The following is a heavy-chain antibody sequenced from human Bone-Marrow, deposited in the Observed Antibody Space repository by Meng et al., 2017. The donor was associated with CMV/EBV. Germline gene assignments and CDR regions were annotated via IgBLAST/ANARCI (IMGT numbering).Heavy chain of an antibody. CDR1: GFSLSTSGVG. Sequence: SGPTLVKPTQTLTLTCTFSGFSLSTSGVGVAWIRQSPGKAPEWLAVIYWYDDKRYSPSLRSRLTVTKDTSKNQVVLTMTNMDPVDTGTYYCAHSEGFRIDNSYYYYYGMDVWGQGTTVTVSS. CDR2: IYWYDDK. V-gene: IGHV2-5*01. D-gene: IGHD1-1*01. J-gene: IGHJ6*02. CDR3: AHSEGFRIDNSYYYYYGMDV.